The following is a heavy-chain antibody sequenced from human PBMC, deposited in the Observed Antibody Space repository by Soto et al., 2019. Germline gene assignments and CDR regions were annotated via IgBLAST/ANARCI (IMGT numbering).Heavy chain of an antibody. CDR1: GFTFNSYA. D-gene: IGHD6-25*01. V-gene: IGHV3-23*01. J-gene: IGHJ4*02. Sequence: GGSLRLSCAASGFTFNSYAMNWVRQAPGKGLEWVSAISGTGSTYYADSVRGRFTISRDNSRNTLYLQMNSLRVEDMAVYFCAKDRGYSNYYYFDYWGQGAQVTVSS. CDR2: ISGTGST. CDR3: AKDRGYSNYYYFDY.